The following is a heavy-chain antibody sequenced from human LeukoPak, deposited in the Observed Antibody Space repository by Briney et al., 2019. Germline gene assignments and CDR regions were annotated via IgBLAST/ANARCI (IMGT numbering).Heavy chain of an antibody. CDR2: IYYSGST. V-gene: IGHV4-59*01. CDR3: ARLYGDLDAFDI. Sequence: SETLSLTCTVSGVSISSYSWSWIRQPPGKGLEWIGYIYYSGSTNYNPSLKSRVTISVDTSKNQFSLKLSSVTAADTAVYYCARLYGDLDAFDIWGQGTMVTVSS. J-gene: IGHJ3*02. D-gene: IGHD4-17*01. CDR1: GVSISSYS.